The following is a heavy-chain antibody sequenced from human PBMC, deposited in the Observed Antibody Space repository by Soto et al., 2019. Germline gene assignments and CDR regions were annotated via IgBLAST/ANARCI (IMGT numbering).Heavy chain of an antibody. Sequence: GGSLRLSCAASGFTFSSYWMHWVRQAPGKGLVWVSRINSDGSSTSYADSVKGRFTISRDNAKNTLYLQMNSLRAEDTAVYYCARSHSSGWYYFDYWGQGTLVTVSS. V-gene: IGHV3-74*01. J-gene: IGHJ4*02. CDR2: INSDGSST. CDR1: GFTFSSYW. CDR3: ARSHSSGWYYFDY. D-gene: IGHD6-19*01.